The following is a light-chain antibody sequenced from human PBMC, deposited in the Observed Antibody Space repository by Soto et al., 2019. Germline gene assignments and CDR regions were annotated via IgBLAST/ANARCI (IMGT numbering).Light chain of an antibody. Sequence: EIVMTQSPATLSVSPGERATLSFRASQSVSSNLAWYQQKHGQAPRLLIYGASTRATGIPARFSGSGSGTEFTLTISSLQSEDFAVYYCQQYGSSPTFGQGTKVDI. V-gene: IGKV3-15*01. CDR1: QSVSSN. CDR2: GAS. CDR3: QQYGSSPT. J-gene: IGKJ1*01.